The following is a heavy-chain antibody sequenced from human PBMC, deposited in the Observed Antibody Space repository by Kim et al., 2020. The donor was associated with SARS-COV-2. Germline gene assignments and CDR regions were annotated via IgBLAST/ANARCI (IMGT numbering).Heavy chain of an antibody. D-gene: IGHD3-22*01. Sequence: GGSLRLSCAASGFTFSSFEMNWVRQAPGKGLEWVSYVSSSGSTTFYADSVKGRFTISRDNAKNSVYLQMNSLRAEDTAVYYCAREVRIAMMVVVITSAFDSWGQGTMVTVSS. CDR2: VSSSGSTT. V-gene: IGHV3-48*03. CDR1: GFTFSSFE. J-gene: IGHJ3*02. CDR3: AREVRIAMMVVVITSAFDS.